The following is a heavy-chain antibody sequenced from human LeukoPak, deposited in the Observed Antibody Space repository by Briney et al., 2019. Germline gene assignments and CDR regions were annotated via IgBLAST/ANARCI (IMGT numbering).Heavy chain of an antibody. Sequence: ASVKVSCKASGYTFTSYDINWVRQATGQGLEWMGWMNPNSGNTGYAQKFQGRVTMTRNTSIGTAYMELSSLRSEDTAVYYCARDKGDYGGNDYWGQGTLVTVSS. CDR2: MNPNSGNT. V-gene: IGHV1-8*01. CDR1: GYTFTSYD. J-gene: IGHJ4*02. CDR3: ARDKGDYGGNDY. D-gene: IGHD4-23*01.